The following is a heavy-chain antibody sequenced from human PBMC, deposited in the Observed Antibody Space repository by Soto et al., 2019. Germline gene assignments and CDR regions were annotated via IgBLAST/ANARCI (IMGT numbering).Heavy chain of an antibody. D-gene: IGHD3-16*02. V-gene: IGHV3-23*01. CDR3: ANAEHPRRSIGFDY. Sequence: XGFLRGSVAGSGFSFASYGITGVVQAPAKGLEWVSSISATGGSTYYAGSVKGRFTISRDNSKNTLFLQMNSLRAEDTAIYYCANAEHPRRSIGFDYWGQGTLVTVSS. CDR2: ISATGGST. CDR1: GFSFASYG. J-gene: IGHJ4*02.